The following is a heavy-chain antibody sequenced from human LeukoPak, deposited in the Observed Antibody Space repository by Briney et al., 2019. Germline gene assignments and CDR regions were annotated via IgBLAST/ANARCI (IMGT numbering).Heavy chain of an antibody. J-gene: IGHJ6*02. CDR3: ARDYGDYLGMDV. V-gene: IGHV3-30-3*01. D-gene: IGHD4-17*01. Sequence: GGSLRLSCAASGFTFSSYAMHWVRQAPGKGLEWVAVISYDGSNKYYADSVKGRFTISRDNSKNTLYLQMNSLRAEDTAVYYCARDYGDYLGMDVWGQGTTVTVSS. CDR2: ISYDGSNK. CDR1: GFTFSSYA.